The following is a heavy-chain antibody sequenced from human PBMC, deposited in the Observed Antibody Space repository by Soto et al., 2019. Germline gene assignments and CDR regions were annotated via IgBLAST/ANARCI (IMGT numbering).Heavy chain of an antibody. CDR3: AKDTYSSSWYF. V-gene: IGHV3-23*01. CDR1: GFTFTKYA. J-gene: IGHJ4*02. Sequence: EVQLLESGGDLVQPGGSLRLSCAASGFTFTKYAMTWVRQAPGKGREWVSSISKSGGDTYYADSVKGRFTISRDNSKNTLYLQMNGLRAEDTDLYFCAKDTYSSSWYFWGQGTLVTVSS. CDR2: ISKSGGDT. D-gene: IGHD2-2*01.